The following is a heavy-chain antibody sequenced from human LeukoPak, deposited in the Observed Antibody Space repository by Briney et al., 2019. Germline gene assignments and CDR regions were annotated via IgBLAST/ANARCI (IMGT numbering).Heavy chain of an antibody. Sequence: QPGGSLRLSCAASGFTFSSYSMNWVRQAPGKGLEWVSYIISRSSTIHYADSVKGRFTISRDNAKNSLYLQMNTLRDEDTAVYYCARYCSSSSCSEGFDYWGHGTLVTVSS. D-gene: IGHD2-2*01. V-gene: IGHV3-48*02. J-gene: IGHJ4*01. CDR1: GFTFSSYS. CDR3: ARYCSSSSCSEGFDY. CDR2: IISRSSTI.